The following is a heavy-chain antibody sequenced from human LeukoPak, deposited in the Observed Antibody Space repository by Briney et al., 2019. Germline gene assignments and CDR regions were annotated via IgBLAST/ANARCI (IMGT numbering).Heavy chain of an antibody. CDR3: ARGYTGIVGATTKFDP. CDR2: INWNGGST. J-gene: IGHJ5*02. V-gene: IGHV3-20*04. Sequence: PGGSLRFSCAACGFTFSSYDMHWFRQAPGKGLEWVSGINWNGGSTGYADSVKGRFTISRDNAKNSLYLQMNSLRAEDTASYYCARGYTGIVGATTKFDPWGQGTLVTVSS. CDR1: GFTFSSYD. D-gene: IGHD1-26*01.